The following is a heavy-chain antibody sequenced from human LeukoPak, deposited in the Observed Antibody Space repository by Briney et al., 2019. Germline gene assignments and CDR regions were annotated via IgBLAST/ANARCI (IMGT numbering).Heavy chain of an antibody. V-gene: IGHV3-30-3*01. CDR1: GFTFSSYT. D-gene: IGHD3/OR15-3a*01. CDR3: ARDFSTRNTYYYAGMDV. CDR2: ISYDGSNK. J-gene: IGHJ6*02. Sequence: GGSLRLSCAASGFTFSSYTMHWVRQAPGKGLEWVSVISYDGSNKYYADSVKGRFTISRDNSKNTLYLQMNSLRAEDTAVYYCARDFSTRNTYYYAGMDVWGQGTTVTVS.